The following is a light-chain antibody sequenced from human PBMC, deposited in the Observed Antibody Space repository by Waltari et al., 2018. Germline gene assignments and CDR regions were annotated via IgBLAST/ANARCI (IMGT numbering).Light chain of an antibody. CDR1: SSDVGRYNF. Sequence: QSVLTQPATVSGSPGQSINISCNGTSSDVGRYNFVSWYQQHPGKAPKLIIFNVSNRPSGVSNRFSGSKSGNTASLTISGLQAEDEADFYCSSFSSGSTPVVFGGGTMLTVL. V-gene: IGLV2-14*03. CDR2: NVS. CDR3: SSFSSGSTPVV. J-gene: IGLJ2*01.